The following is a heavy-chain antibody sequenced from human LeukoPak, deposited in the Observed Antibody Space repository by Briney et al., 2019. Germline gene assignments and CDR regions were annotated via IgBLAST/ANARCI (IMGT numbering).Heavy chain of an antibody. CDR2: ISAYNRKT. J-gene: IGHJ5*02. CDR1: GYIFTTTY. Sequence: ASVKVSCTASGYIFTTTYITWVRQAPGQGLELMGWISAYNRKTRYEQKFQGRVTMTTDTPTSTAYMELRSLRSDDTAMYYCARVVDFWGDRNWFDTWGQGTLVTASS. V-gene: IGHV1-18*01. D-gene: IGHD3-3*01. CDR3: ARVVDFWGDRNWFDT.